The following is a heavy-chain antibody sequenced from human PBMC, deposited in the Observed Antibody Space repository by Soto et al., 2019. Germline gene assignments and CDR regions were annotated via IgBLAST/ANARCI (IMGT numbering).Heavy chain of an antibody. CDR1: GFTFADYA. J-gene: IGHJ4*02. CDR2: ISWNSGSI. Sequence: GGSLRLSCAASGFTFADYAMHWVRQAPGKGLEWVSGISWNSGSIGYADSVKGRFTISSDNAKNSLYLQMNSLRAEDTALYYCATGPPLADYGERSFDYWGKGTLVTASS. CDR3: ATGPPLADYGERSFDY. V-gene: IGHV3-9*01. D-gene: IGHD4-17*01.